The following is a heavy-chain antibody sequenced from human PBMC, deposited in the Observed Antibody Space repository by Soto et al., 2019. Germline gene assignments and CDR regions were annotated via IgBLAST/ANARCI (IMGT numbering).Heavy chain of an antibody. V-gene: IGHV1-18*04. CDR2: MSAYTGKA. CDR3: ARDQRYYGSGSYYSDN. D-gene: IGHD3-10*01. J-gene: IGHJ4*02. CDR1: GYVFISYG. Sequence: QVQLVQSGPEVKKPGASVKVSCKASGYVFISYGISWVRQAPGHGLEWVGWMSAYTGKADYAQKFQGRVTRTTETSTSTAFLELRSLRTDDTAVYYCARDQRYYGSGSYYSDNWGQGTLVTVSS.